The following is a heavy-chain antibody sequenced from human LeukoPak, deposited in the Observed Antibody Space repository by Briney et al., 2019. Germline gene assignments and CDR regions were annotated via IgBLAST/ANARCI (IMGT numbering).Heavy chain of an antibody. V-gene: IGHV4-61*08. J-gene: IGHJ5*02. CDR3: ARSPNYYGSGSNWFDP. Sequence: PSETLSLTFTVSGGSISSGDYYWSWIRQPPGKGLEWIGYIYYSGSTNYNPSLESRVTISVDTSKNQFSLKLSSVTAADTAVYYCARSPNYYGSGSNWFDPWGQGTLVTVSS. CDR2: IYYSGST. CDR1: GGSISSGDYY. D-gene: IGHD3-10*01.